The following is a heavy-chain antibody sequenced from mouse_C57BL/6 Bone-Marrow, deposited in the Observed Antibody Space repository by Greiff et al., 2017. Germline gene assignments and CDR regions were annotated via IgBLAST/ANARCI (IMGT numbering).Heavy chain of an antibody. CDR3: ARGHYYGSSFHYLDD. J-gene: IGHJ2*01. CDR2: INPNNGGT. D-gene: IGHD1-1*01. Sequence: VQLQQSGPELVKPGASVKISCKASGYTFTDYYMNWVKQSHGKSLEWIGDINPNNGGTSYNQKFKGKATLTVDKSSSTAYMELRSLTSEDAAVYYCARGHYYGSSFHYLDDWGQGTTRTVSS. V-gene: IGHV1-26*01. CDR1: GYTFTDYY.